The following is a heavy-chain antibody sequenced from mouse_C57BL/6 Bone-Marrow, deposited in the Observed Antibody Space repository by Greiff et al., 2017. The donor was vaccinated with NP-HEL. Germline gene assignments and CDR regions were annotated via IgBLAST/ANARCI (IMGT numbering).Heavy chain of an antibody. CDR1: GFTFSSYT. CDR2: ISGGGGNT. Sequence: EVMLVESGGGLVKPGGSLKLSCAASGFTFSSYTMSWVRQTPEKRLEWVATISGGGGNTYYPDSVKGRFTISRDNAKNTLYLQMCSLRSEDTALYDCARHPYSNYDYAMDYWGQGTSVTVSS. CDR3: ARHPYSNYDYAMDY. V-gene: IGHV5-9*01. J-gene: IGHJ4*01. D-gene: IGHD2-5*01.